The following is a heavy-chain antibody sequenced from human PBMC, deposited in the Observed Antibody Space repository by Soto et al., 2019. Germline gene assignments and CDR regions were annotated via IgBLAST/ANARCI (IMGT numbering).Heavy chain of an antibody. D-gene: IGHD1-1*01. CDR3: ARVVLVKVHPTTFTNGFDP. J-gene: IGHJ5*02. CDR2: IYYSGST. CDR1: GGSVSSGSYY. Sequence: QVQLQESGPGLVKPSETLSLTCTVSGGSVSSGSYYWSWIRQPPGKGLEWIGYIYYSGSTNYNPSLKSRVTISVDTSKNQFSLKLSSVTAADTAVYYCARVVLVKVHPTTFTNGFDPWGQGTLVTVSS. V-gene: IGHV4-61*01.